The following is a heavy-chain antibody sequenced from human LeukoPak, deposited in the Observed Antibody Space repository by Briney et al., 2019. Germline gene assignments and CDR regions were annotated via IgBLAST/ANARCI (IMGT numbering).Heavy chain of an antibody. CDR3: ARDSVGDLLDY. J-gene: IGHJ4*02. CDR1: GFPFSSYE. Sequence: GGSLRLSCAGSGFPFSSYEMNWLRQAPGKGLEWVSHIDSSGITIYYGDSVKGRFTISRDNAKNSIYLQMDSLKVEDTAIYYCARDSVGDLLDYWGQGTPVTVSS. CDR2: IDSSGITI. D-gene: IGHD4-17*01. V-gene: IGHV3-48*03.